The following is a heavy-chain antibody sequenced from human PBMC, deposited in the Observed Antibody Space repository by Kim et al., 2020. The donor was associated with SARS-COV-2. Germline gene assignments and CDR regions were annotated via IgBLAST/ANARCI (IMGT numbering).Heavy chain of an antibody. J-gene: IGHJ6*02. Sequence: SETLSLTCAVYGGSFSGYYWSLIRQPPGKGLEWIGEINHSGSTNYNPSLKSRVTISVDTSKNQFSLKLSSVTAADTAVYYCARVRGVTVLLGYYYYGMDVWGQGTTVTVSS. CDR3: ARVRGVTVLLGYYYYGMDV. D-gene: IGHD3-10*01. V-gene: IGHV4-34*01. CDR2: INHSGST. CDR1: GGSFSGYY.